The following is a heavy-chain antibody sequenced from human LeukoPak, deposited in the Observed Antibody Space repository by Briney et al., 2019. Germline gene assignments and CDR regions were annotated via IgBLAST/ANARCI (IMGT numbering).Heavy chain of an antibody. D-gene: IGHD2-21*01. CDR3: ALTRLGYMDV. CDR1: GYTFTSYY. CDR2: INPSGGST. V-gene: IGHV1-46*01. Sequence: GASVKVSCKASGYTFTSYYMHWVRQAPGQGLEWMGIINPSGGSTSYAQKFQGRVTMTRDMSTSTVYMELSSLRPEDTAVYCCALTRLGYMDVWGKGTTVTVSS. J-gene: IGHJ6*03.